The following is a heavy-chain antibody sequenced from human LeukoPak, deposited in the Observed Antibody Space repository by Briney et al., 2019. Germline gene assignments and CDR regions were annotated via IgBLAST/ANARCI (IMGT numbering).Heavy chain of an antibody. CDR3: ARDYYGSGGYVFDY. D-gene: IGHD3-10*01. J-gene: IGHJ4*02. CDR1: GFTFSSYG. Sequence: GGSLRLSCAASGFTFSSYGMNWVRQAPGKGLEWVSYISRSSSTIYYADSVKGRFTISRDNAKNSLYLQMNSLRDEDTAVYYCARDYYGSGGYVFDYWGQGTLVTVSS. V-gene: IGHV3-48*02. CDR2: ISRSSSTI.